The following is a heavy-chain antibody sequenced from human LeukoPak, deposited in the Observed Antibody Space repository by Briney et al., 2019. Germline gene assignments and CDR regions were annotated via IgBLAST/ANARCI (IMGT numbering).Heavy chain of an antibody. CDR2: INHSGST. J-gene: IGHJ4*02. CDR1: GGSFSGYY. V-gene: IGHV4-34*01. CDR3: ARGRVRRDIVVVPAADLYYFDY. D-gene: IGHD2-2*01. Sequence: SETLSLTCAVYGGSFSGYYWSWIRQPPGKGLEWIGEINHSGSTNYNPSLKSRVTISVDTSKNQFSLKLSSVTAADTAVYYCARGRVRRDIVVVPAADLYYFDYWGQRTLVTVSS.